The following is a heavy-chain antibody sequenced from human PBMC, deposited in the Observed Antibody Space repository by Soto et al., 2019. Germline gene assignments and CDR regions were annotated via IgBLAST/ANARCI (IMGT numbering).Heavy chain of an antibody. CDR2: ISSSSSYI. Sequence: GGSLRLSCAASGFTFSSYTMNWVRQAPGKGLEWVSSISSSSSYIYYADSVKGRFTISRDNSKNTLYLQMNSLRAEDTAVHYCATNWNDEYFDYWGQGTLVTVSS. V-gene: IGHV3-21*04. CDR3: ATNWNDEYFDY. J-gene: IGHJ4*02. CDR1: GFTFSSYT. D-gene: IGHD1-1*01.